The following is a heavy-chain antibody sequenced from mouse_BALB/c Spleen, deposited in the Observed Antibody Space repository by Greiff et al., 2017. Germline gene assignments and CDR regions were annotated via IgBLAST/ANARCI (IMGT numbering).Heavy chain of an antibody. Sequence: EVQLVESGGGLVQPGGSLKLSCAASGFDFSRYWMSWVRQAPGKGLEWIGEINPDSSTINYTPSLKDKFIISRDNAKNTLYLQMSKVRSEDTALYYCARPNYGNFWYFDVWGAGTTVTVSS. V-gene: IGHV4-1*02. CDR2: INPDSSTI. CDR3: ARPNYGNFWYFDV. CDR1: GFDFSRYW. J-gene: IGHJ1*01. D-gene: IGHD2-1*01.